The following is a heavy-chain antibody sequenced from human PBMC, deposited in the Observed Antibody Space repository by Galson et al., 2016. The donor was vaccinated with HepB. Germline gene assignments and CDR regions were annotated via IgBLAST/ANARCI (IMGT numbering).Heavy chain of an antibody. Sequence: SLRLSCAASGFTFSEYYMNWVRQAPGRGLEWVSSISSSSTYIEYADSVKGRFTISRDNAKNSLYLEMNRLRAEDTAVYFCARDMAGYSYGFGFDYWGQGTLVTVSS. CDR3: ARDMAGYSYGFGFDY. V-gene: IGHV3-21*06. CDR2: ISSSSTYI. J-gene: IGHJ4*02. D-gene: IGHD5-18*01. CDR1: GFTFSEYY.